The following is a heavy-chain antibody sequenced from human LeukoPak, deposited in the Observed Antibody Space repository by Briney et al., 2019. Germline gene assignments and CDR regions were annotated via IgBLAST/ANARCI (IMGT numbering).Heavy chain of an antibody. CDR3: ARAIWAGVFDY. V-gene: IGHV4-34*01. D-gene: IGHD6-19*01. CDR2: INHSGST. CDR1: GGSFSGYY. J-gene: IGHJ4*02. Sequence: SETLSLTCAVYGGSFSGYYWSWIRQPPGKGLEWIGEINHSGSTNYNPSLKSRVTISVDTSKNQFSLKLSSVTAADTAVYYCARAIWAGVFDYWGQGTLVTVSS.